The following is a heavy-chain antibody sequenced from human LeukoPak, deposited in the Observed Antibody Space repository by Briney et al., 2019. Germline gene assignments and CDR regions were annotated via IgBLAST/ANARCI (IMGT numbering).Heavy chain of an antibody. CDR2: IYYSGST. CDR3: ARVSGVVATPGSFEI. Sequence: SETLSLTCTVSGGSISSYYWSWIRQPPGKGLEWIGYIYYSGSTNYNPSLKSRVTISVDTSKNQFSLKLSSVTAADTAVYYCARVSGVVATPGSFEIWGQGTMVTVSS. D-gene: IGHD3-3*01. V-gene: IGHV4-59*01. J-gene: IGHJ3*02. CDR1: GGSISSYY.